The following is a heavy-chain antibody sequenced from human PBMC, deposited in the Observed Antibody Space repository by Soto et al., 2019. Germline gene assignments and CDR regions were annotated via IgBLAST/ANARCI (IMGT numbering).Heavy chain of an antibody. J-gene: IGHJ4*02. CDR3: ARSPGGVVTAMYYFDY. CDR1: GYTFTGYY. Sequence: QVQLVQSGAEVKKPGASVKVSCEASGYTFTGYYMHWVRQAPGQGLEWMGWINPNSGGTNYAQKFQGWVTMTRDTSISTAYMELSRLRSDDTAVYYCARSPGGVVTAMYYFDYWGQGTLVTVSS. CDR2: INPNSGGT. V-gene: IGHV1-2*04. D-gene: IGHD2-21*02.